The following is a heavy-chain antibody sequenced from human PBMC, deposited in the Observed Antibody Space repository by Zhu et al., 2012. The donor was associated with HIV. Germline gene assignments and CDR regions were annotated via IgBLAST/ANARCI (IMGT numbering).Heavy chain of an antibody. J-gene: IGHJ4*02. D-gene: IGHD3-22*01. Sequence: QVQLQESGPGLVKPSETLSLTCSVSGGSTSSHYWSWIRQPPGKGLEWIGYVYYTGTTNYNPSLKSRVTISLDMSKNQFSLKLTSVTAADTAVYYCARLRDTSGLLLPFDYGAREPWSPSP. CDR3: ARLRDTSGLLLPFD. CDR2: VYYTGTT. CDR1: GGSTSSHY. V-gene: IGHV4-59*11.